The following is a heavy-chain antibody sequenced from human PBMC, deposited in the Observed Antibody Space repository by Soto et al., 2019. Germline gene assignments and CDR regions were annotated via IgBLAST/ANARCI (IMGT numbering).Heavy chain of an antibody. D-gene: IGHD3-10*01. CDR2: ISYDGSNK. CDR1: GFTFSSYG. Sequence: QVQLVESGGGVVQPGRSLRLSCAASGFTFSSYGMHWVRQAPGKGLEWVAVISYDGSNKYYADSVKGRFTISRDNSKNTLYLQMNSLRAEDTAVYYCAKDQLRGVRGVITYYYGMDLWGQGTTVTVSS. V-gene: IGHV3-30*18. J-gene: IGHJ6*02. CDR3: AKDQLRGVRGVITYYYGMDL.